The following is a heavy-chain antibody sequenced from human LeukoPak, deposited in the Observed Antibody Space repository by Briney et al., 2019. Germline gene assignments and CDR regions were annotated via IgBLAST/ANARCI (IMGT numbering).Heavy chain of an antibody. CDR2: IKEDGSEK. CDR3: ARDLYDRSGYYYVYFDY. V-gene: IGHV3-7*01. CDR1: GFIFSSYW. J-gene: IGHJ4*02. Sequence: GGSLRLSCAASGFIFSSYWMAWVRQAPGKGLEWVANIKEDGSEKNYVDSVKGRFTISRDNAKNSLYLQMNSLRAEDTAVYYCARDLYDRSGYYYVYFDYWGQGTLVTVSS. D-gene: IGHD3-22*01.